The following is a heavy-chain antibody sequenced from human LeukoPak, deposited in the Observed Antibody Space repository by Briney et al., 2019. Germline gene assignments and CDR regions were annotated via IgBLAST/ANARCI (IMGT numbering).Heavy chain of an antibody. J-gene: IGHJ4*02. V-gene: IGHV3-15*01. CDR3: TRTHCSSTTCSTAADY. CDR2: IKSKTDDGTT. Sequence: GGSLRLSCAASGFTFSNAWMSWVRQAPGKGLEWVGRIKSKTDDGTTDYAAPVKGRFTISRDDSKNTLYLQMNSLKTEDTAVYYCTRTHCSSTTCSTAADYWGQGTLVTVSS. D-gene: IGHD2-2*01. CDR1: GFTFSNAW.